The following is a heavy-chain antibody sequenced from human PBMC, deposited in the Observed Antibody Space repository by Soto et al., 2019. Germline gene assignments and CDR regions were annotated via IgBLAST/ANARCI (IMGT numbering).Heavy chain of an antibody. CDR2: IYSGGST. Sequence: EVQLVESGGGLVQPGGSLRLSCAASGFNVSSNYMSWVRQAPGKGLECVSVIYSGGSTYYADSVKGRFTISRHNSKNTLYLQMNSLRGEETAVYYCAREAKGYYYGLDVWGQGTTVTVSS. J-gene: IGHJ6*02. V-gene: IGHV3-53*04. CDR3: AREAKGYYYGLDV. CDR1: GFNVSSNY. D-gene: IGHD5-12*01.